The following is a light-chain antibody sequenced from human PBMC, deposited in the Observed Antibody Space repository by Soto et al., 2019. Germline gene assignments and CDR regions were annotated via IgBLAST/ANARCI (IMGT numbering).Light chain of an antibody. CDR2: WAS. Sequence: DIVMTQSPEYLAVSLGERATINCKSSQNVLYSSNNRNLIAWYQQKPGQPPKLLIYWASTRESGVPDRFSGSWSGIDFILTIGSLQAEDVAVYYCQQYYSPPRSTFGQGTRLEIK. J-gene: IGKJ2*01. V-gene: IGKV4-1*01. CDR1: QNVLYSSNNRNL. CDR3: QQYYSPPRST.